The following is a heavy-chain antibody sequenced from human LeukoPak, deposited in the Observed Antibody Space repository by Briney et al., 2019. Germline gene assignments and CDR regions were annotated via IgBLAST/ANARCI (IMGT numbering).Heavy chain of an antibody. V-gene: IGHV3-74*01. CDR1: GFTFSSYW. CDR3: ARDHTISDY. D-gene: IGHD3-10*01. J-gene: IGHJ4*02. CDR2: INNDGSST. Sequence: PGGSLRLSCAASGFTFSSYWMHWVRQAPGKGLVWVSRINNDGSSTTYADSVKGRFTISRDNAKNTLYLQMNSLTAEDTAVYYCARDHTISDYWGQGTLVTVSS.